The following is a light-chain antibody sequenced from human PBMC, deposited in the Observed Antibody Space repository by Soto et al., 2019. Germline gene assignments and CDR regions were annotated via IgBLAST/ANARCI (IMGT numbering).Light chain of an antibody. CDR1: SSNIGAGYD. Sequence: QSVLTQPPSVSGAPGQRVTISCTGSSSNIGAGYDVHWYHHLPGTAPKLLIYDNNNRPSGVPDRFSGSKSGTSASLAITGLQAEDEADYYCQSYDSSLSVWVFGGGTKLTVL. J-gene: IGLJ3*02. CDR3: QSYDSSLSVWV. V-gene: IGLV1-40*01. CDR2: DNN.